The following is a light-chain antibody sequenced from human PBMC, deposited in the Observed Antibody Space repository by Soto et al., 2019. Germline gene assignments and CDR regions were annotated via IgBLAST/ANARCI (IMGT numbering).Light chain of an antibody. CDR3: QQYYSAPET. CDR2: WAS. J-gene: IGKJ1*01. Sequence: DIVMTQSPDSLAVSLGERASINCKSSQSVLYSSNNKNNLAWYQQKPGQPPKLLIFWASTRDSGVPDRFSGSGSGTDCTLTISGLQAEDVAVYYCQQYYSAPETFGQGTRVEIK. CDR1: QSVLYSSNNKNN. V-gene: IGKV4-1*01.